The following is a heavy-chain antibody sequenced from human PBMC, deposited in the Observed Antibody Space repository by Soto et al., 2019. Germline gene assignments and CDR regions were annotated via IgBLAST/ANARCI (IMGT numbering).Heavy chain of an antibody. J-gene: IGHJ4*02. D-gene: IGHD6-13*01. CDR3: ARRAAPRTPFDY. V-gene: IGHV4-34*01. CDR2: INHSGST. CDR1: GGSFSGYY. Sequence: QVQLQQWGAGLLKPSETLSLTCAVYGGSFSGYYWSWIRQPPGKGLEWIGEINHSGSTNYNPSLKSRVTILVYTSKNQFSLTLSSVTAADTAVYYCARRAAPRTPFDYWGQGTLVTVSS.